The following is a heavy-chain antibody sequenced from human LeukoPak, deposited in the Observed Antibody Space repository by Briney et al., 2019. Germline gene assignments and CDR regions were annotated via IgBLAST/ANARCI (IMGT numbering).Heavy chain of an antibody. V-gene: IGHV6-1*01. J-gene: IGHJ4*02. Sequence: SQTLSLTCAISGDSVSSNSVTWNWIRQSPSRGLEWLGRTYYRSTWYNDYAVSVRGRITVNPDTSKNQFSLKLSSVTAADTAVYYCARVVRDYGDLHFDYWGQGTLVTVSS. CDR2: TYYRSTWYN. D-gene: IGHD4-17*01. CDR1: GDSVSSNSVT. CDR3: ARVVRDYGDLHFDY.